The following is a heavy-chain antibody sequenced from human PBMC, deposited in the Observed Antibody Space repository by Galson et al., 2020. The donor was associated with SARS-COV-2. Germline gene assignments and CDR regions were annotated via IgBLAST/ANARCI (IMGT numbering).Heavy chain of an antibody. V-gene: IGHV3-30-3*01. CDR2: ISYDGSNK. CDR1: GFTFSSYA. D-gene: IGHD5-12*01. Sequence: GGSMRLSCAAYGFTFSSYAMHWVRQPPGKGLEWVAVISYDGSNKYYANSVTDRLTISRDNSKNPLYLQMNSLRAEDTAVYYCADQRWLQGAGYWGQGTLVTVSS. J-gene: IGHJ4*02. CDR3: ADQRWLQGAGY.